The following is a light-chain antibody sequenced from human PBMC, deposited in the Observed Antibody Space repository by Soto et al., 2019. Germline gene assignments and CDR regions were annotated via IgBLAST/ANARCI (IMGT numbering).Light chain of an antibody. J-gene: IGLJ2*01. CDR2: DTF. Sequence: QSVLTQPPSVSGAPGQTVTISCSGSSSNIGAGYDVHWYQQLPGTVPKLVIYDTFNRPSGVPDRFSGSKSGNTASLTISGLQADDEADYYCCSHAGTNNVLFGGGTKLTVL. CDR3: CSHAGTNNVL. CDR1: SSNIGAGYD. V-gene: IGLV1-40*01.